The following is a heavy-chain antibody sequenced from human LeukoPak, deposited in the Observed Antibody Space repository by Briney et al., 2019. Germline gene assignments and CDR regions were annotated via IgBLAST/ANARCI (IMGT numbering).Heavy chain of an antibody. Sequence: SETLSLTCAVYGGSFSGYYWSWIRQPPGKGLEWIGEINHSGSTNYNPSLKSRVTISVDTSKNQFSLKLSSVTAADTAVYYCARARTGTYYYDMSQRRSFFDYWGQGTLVTVSS. V-gene: IGHV4-34*01. CDR1: GGSFSGYY. CDR3: ARARTGTYYYDMSQRRSFFDY. J-gene: IGHJ4*02. CDR2: INHSGST. D-gene: IGHD3-22*01.